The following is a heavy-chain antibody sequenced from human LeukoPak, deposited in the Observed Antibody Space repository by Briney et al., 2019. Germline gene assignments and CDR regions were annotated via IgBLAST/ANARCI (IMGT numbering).Heavy chain of an antibody. CDR3: SGGVGYCSDGHCYESDS. V-gene: IGHV4-59*11. J-gene: IGHJ4*02. CDR1: SGSITRHY. D-gene: IGHD2-15*01. CDR2: IHYGGST. Sequence: SETLSLACTVSSGSITRHYWTWIRQPPGKGLEWIGYIHYGGSTNYNPSLKSRVTTSVATYKKQFSLIMSSMPGADTAVYYFSGGVGYCSDGHCYESDSWGQGTLVTVSS.